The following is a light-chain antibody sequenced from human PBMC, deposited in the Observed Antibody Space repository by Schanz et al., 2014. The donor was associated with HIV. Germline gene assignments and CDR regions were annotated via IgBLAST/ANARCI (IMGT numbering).Light chain of an antibody. CDR1: SSNIGAGYD. J-gene: IGLJ3*02. V-gene: IGLV1-40*01. CDR3: AAWDDSLSGWV. Sequence: QSVLTQPPSLSGAPGQRVSLSCNGTSSNIGAGYDVHWYQQFPGTAPKLLIFDDNSRPSGVPGRFSGSKSDTSASLAISGLRSEDEADYYCAAWDDSLSGWVFGGGTKLTVL. CDR2: DDN.